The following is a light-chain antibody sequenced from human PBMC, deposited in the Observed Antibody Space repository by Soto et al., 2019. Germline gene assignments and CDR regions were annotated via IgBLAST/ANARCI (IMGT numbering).Light chain of an antibody. CDR2: GVS. V-gene: IGKV3-20*01. Sequence: EIVLTQSPGTLSLSPGERATLSCRASQSVRSSYLAWYQQKLGQAPRLLIYGVSNRATGIPDRFSGSGSGTDFTLTISRLESEEFAVYYCQQYGTSPRTFGQGTKVESK. CDR1: QSVRSSY. J-gene: IGKJ1*01. CDR3: QQYGTSPRT.